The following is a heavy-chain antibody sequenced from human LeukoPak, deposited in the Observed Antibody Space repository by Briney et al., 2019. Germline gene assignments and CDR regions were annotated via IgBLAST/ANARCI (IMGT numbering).Heavy chain of an antibody. V-gene: IGHV4-31*03. CDR2: IYYSGST. CDR3: ARGYYDYVWGSYRPPDAFDI. D-gene: IGHD3-16*02. Sequence: NPSQTLSLTCTVSGGSISSGGYYWRWIRQHPGKGLEWIGYIYYSGSTYYNPSLKSRVTISVDTSKNQFSLKLSSVTAADTAVYYCARGYYDYVWGSYRPPDAFDIWGQGTMVTVSS. J-gene: IGHJ3*02. CDR1: GGSISSGGYY.